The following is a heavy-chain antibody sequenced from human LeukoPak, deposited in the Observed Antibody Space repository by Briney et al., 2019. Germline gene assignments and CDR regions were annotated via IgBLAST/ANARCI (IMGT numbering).Heavy chain of an antibody. CDR1: GYTFTSYG. Sequence: ASVKVSCKASGYTFTSYGISWVRHAPGQGLEWMGWISAYNSNTNYAQKLQGRVTMTTDTSTSTAYMELRSLRSDDTAVYYCARVVRYGDYYHFDYWGQGTLVTVSS. V-gene: IGHV1-18*04. D-gene: IGHD4-17*01. J-gene: IGHJ4*02. CDR3: ARVVRYGDYYHFDY. CDR2: ISAYNSNT.